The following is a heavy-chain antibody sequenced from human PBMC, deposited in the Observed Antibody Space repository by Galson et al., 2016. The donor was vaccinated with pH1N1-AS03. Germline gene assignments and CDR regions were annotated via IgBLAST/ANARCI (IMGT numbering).Heavy chain of an antibody. Sequence: SLRLSCAASGFTFRSYAMKWVRQAPGQGLEWVSYISSGGGTVHYADFARGRFTTSRDSAQNSLHLQMNSLRAEDTAVYYCVRENGFFDYWGQGRLVTVSS. J-gene: IGHJ4*02. CDR1: GFTFRSYA. CDR3: VRENGFFDY. CDR2: ISSGGGTV. V-gene: IGHV3-48*03. D-gene: IGHD2-8*01.